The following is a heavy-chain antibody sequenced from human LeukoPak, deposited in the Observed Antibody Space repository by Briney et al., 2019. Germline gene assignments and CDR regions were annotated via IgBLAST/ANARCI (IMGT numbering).Heavy chain of an antibody. J-gene: IGHJ3*02. V-gene: IGHV2-5*02. CDR1: GFSLSTSGVS. CDR2: IYWDDDK. CDR3: VQISSYDAFDI. Sequence: SGPTLVNPTQTLMLTCTFSGFSLSTSGVSVGWIRQPPGKALEWLALIYWDDDKRYRPSLKSRLTITKDTSKNQVVLKMTNMDPVDTATYYCVQISSYDAFDIWGQGTMVTVSS. D-gene: IGHD6-13*01.